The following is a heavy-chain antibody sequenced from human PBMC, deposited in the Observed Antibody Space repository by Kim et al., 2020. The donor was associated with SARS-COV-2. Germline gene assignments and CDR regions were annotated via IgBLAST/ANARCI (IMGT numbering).Heavy chain of an antibody. J-gene: IGHJ6*02. CDR3: ARDPYGYQYYYYGMDV. D-gene: IGHD5-18*01. CDR2: ISAYNGNT. CDR1: GYTFTSYG. V-gene: IGHV1-18*01. Sequence: ASVKVSCKASGYTFTSYGISWVRQAPGQGLEWMGWISAYNGNTNYAQKLQGRVTMTTDTSTSTAYMELRSLRSDDTAVYYCARDPYGYQYYYYGMDVWGQGTTVTVSS.